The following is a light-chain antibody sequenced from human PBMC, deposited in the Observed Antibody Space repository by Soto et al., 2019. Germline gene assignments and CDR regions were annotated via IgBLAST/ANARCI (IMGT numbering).Light chain of an antibody. CDR1: QSISSW. J-gene: IGKJ1*01. CDR2: KAS. V-gene: IGKV1-5*03. Sequence: DTQMTQSPSTLSASVGDRVTITCRASQSISSWLAWYQQKPGKAPKLLIYKASSLETGVPSRFSGSASGTEFTLTISSLQPDDFATYYCQQYNSYSPWTFGQGTKVVIK. CDR3: QQYNSYSPWT.